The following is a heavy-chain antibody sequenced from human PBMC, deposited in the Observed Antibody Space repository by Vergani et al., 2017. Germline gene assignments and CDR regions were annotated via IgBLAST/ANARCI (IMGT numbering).Heavy chain of an antibody. CDR1: GYSFTSYW. CDR2: IYPGDSDT. V-gene: IGHV5-51*03. Sequence: EVQLVQSGAEVKKPGESLKISCKGSGYSFTSYWIGWVRQMPGKGLEWMGIIYPGDSDTRYSPSFQGQVTISADKSISTAYLQWSSLKASDTAMYYCARLWDSSSSDPNWFDPWSQGTLVTVSS. J-gene: IGHJ5*02. D-gene: IGHD6-6*01. CDR3: ARLWDSSSSDPNWFDP.